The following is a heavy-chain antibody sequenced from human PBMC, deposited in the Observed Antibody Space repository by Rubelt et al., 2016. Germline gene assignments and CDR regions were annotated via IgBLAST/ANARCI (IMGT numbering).Heavy chain of an antibody. Sequence: QMQLQESGPGLVKSSETLSLTCTVSGGSISSRNYYWGWIRQPPGTGLEWIGSISYSRSTYYSPSLQSRITISLDTPRNQCALRLSSVTAADTAWYYCASDDPSIAVAGPVFDYWGQGTLVTVSS. V-gene: IGHV4-39*01. CDR1: GGSISSRNYY. J-gene: IGHJ4*02. CDR3: ASDDPSIAVAGPVFDY. D-gene: IGHD6-19*01. CDR2: ISYSRST.